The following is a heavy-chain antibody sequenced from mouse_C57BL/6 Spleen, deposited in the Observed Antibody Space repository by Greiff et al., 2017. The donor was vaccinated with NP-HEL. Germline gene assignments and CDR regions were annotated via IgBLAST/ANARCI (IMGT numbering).Heavy chain of an antibody. CDR2: IRLKSDNHAT. J-gene: IGHJ3*01. CDR1: GFTFSNYW. V-gene: IGHV6-3*01. CDR3: TVAYYYGSGFAY. Sequence: EVKLMESGGGLVQPGGSMKLSCAASGFTFSNYWMNWVRQSPEKGLEWVAQIRLKSDNHATHYAESVKGRFTISRDDSKSSVYLQMNNIRAEDTGIYYCTVAYYYGSGFAYWGQGTLVTVSA. D-gene: IGHD1-1*01.